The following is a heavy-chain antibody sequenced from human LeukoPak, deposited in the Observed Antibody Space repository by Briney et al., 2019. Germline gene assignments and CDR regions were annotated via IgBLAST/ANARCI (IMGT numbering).Heavy chain of an antibody. D-gene: IGHD3-22*01. J-gene: IGHJ4*02. Sequence: ASVKVSCKASGYIFISYGINWVRQAPGQGLEWMGWISTYNGHTNFTQKFQDRVTLTTDTSTNTAYMELRGPRSDDTAVYYCARDDYYYDSVGYYYLDYWGQGTLVTVSS. CDR3: ARDDYYYDSVGYYYLDY. CDR2: ISTYNGHT. V-gene: IGHV1-18*04. CDR1: GYIFISYG.